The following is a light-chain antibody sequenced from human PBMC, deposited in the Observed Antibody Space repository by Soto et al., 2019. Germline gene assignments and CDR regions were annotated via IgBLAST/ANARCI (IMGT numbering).Light chain of an antibody. V-gene: IGKV1-27*01. CDR2: GAS. CDR3: QHYDSALSP. Sequence: DIQMTQSPSSLSAYVGDRVTITCRASQGVNSYLAWYQQKPGKVPDLLIYGASTLQSGVPSRFSGGGSGTDFTLTISSLQPEDVATYYFQHYDSALSPFGQGTKGEIK. J-gene: IGKJ1*01. CDR1: QGVNSY.